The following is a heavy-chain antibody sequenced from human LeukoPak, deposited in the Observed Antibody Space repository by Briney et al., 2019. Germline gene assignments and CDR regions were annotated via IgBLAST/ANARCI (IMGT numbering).Heavy chain of an antibody. V-gene: IGHV4-34*12. Sequence: KPSQTLSLTCAVYAGSFSGYYWSWIRQPPGKGMEWIGEIIHSGSTNYNTSLKSRVTISVDTSKNQFSLKLSSVTAADTAVYFCARRNDFVVVVAATGAFDVWGQGTMVTVSS. D-gene: IGHD2-15*01. CDR3: ARRNDFVVVVAATGAFDV. CDR1: AGSFSGYY. J-gene: IGHJ3*01. CDR2: IIHSGST.